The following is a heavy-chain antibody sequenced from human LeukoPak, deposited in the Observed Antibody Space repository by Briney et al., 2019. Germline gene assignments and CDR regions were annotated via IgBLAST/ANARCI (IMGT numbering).Heavy chain of an antibody. D-gene: IGHD4-17*01. CDR1: GFTFNTYA. CDR2: ISDSGGSA. Sequence: GGSLRLSCAASGFTFNTYAMSWVRQAPGKGLEWVSAISDSGGSAYYADSVKGRFTISRDNSKNTLYLQMNSLRAEDTAVYYCAKNYGDYVPDAFDIWGQGTMVTVSS. J-gene: IGHJ3*02. V-gene: IGHV3-23*01. CDR3: AKNYGDYVPDAFDI.